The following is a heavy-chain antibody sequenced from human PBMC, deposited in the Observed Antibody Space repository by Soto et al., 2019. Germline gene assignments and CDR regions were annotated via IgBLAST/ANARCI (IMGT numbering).Heavy chain of an antibody. CDR2: IYYSGST. V-gene: IGHV4-59*01. CDR1: GGSISSYY. Sequence: PSETLSLTCTVSGGSISSYYWSWIRQPPGKGLEWIGYIYYSGSTNYNPSLKSRVTISVDTSKNQFSLKLSSVTAADTAVYYCARELSSTRCYRGCPWGYGMDVWGQGTTVTVYS. CDR3: ARELSSTRCYRGCPWGYGMDV. D-gene: IGHD2-2*01. J-gene: IGHJ6*02.